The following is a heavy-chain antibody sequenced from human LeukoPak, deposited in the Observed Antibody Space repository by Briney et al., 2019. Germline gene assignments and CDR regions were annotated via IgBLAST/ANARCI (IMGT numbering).Heavy chain of an antibody. CDR1: GYTFTSYG. J-gene: IGHJ6*02. CDR3: ATPFHCSGGSCHYYYYGMDV. V-gene: IGHV1-18*01. D-gene: IGHD2-15*01. Sequence: GASVKVSCKASGYTFTSYGISWVRQAPGQGLEWMGWITGNNGNTNYAQKVQGRVTMTTDTSTSTAYMELRSLRSEDTAVYYCATPFHCSGGSCHYYYYGMDVWGQGTTVTVSS. CDR2: ITGNNGNT.